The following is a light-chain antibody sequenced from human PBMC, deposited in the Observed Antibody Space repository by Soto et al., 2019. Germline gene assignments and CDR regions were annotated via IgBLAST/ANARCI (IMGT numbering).Light chain of an antibody. J-gene: IGKJ5*01. CDR1: QSVPKSY. CDR3: HQYAWSPLT. CDR2: NAS. V-gene: IGKV3-20*01. Sequence: IVLTQSPVTLTLSPGEIATLSCRASQSVPKSYLAWYQQRPGQAPRLLIYNASNRATGVPDRFSGSESWADFTLTISRLEPEDFAVYFCHQYAWSPLTFGQGTRLDIK.